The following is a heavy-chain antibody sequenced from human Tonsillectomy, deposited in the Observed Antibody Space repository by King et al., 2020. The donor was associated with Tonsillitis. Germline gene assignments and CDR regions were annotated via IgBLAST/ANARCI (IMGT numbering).Heavy chain of an antibody. D-gene: IGHD3-22*01. J-gene: IGHJ4*02. CDR3: ARLMHDHDSSGXLRGNDY. V-gene: IGHV4-39*01. CDR2: ICYFHINSVFT. CDR1: GASISSNNIC. Sequence: MQLQESGPGLVKPSETLSLTCAVSGASISSNNICWGWIRQPPGKGLEWIGTICYFHINSVFTYYNPSLKVRLTIFVDTSRNQYSLTVTSVTAADSAVXYCARLMHDHDSSGXLRGNDYWGXGTLVTVSS.